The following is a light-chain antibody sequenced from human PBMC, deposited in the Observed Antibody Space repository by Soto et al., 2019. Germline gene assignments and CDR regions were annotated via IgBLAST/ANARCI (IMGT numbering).Light chain of an antibody. Sequence: QSVLTQPASVSGSPGQSITISCTGTSSDVGGYNYVSWYQQHPGKVPKLMIYDVSNRPSGVSNRFSCSKSGNTASLTISGLQAEDEADYSCSSYTSSSTYVFGIGTKLTVL. CDR3: SSYTSSSTYV. V-gene: IGLV2-14*03. J-gene: IGLJ1*01. CDR2: DVS. CDR1: SSDVGGYNY.